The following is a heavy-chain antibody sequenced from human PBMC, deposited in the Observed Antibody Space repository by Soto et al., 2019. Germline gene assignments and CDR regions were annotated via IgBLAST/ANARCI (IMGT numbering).Heavy chain of an antibody. CDR3: VKALRYFDWLPDFSY. CDR2: ISSNGGST. Sequence: GGSLRLSCSASGFTFSSYAMHWVRQAPGKGLEYVSAISSNGGSTYYADSVKGRFTISRDNSKNTLYLQMSSLRAEDTAVYYCVKALRYFDWLPDFSYCRQRPRVTVSS. J-gene: IGHJ4*02. V-gene: IGHV3-64D*06. CDR1: GFTFSSYA. D-gene: IGHD3-9*01.